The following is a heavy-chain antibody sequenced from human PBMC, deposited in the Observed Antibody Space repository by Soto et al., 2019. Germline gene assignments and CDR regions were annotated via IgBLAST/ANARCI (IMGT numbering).Heavy chain of an antibody. D-gene: IGHD2-15*01. CDR2: INPTSSHI. Sequence: EVQLVESGGGLVMPGGSLRLSCAASGFTFSAYHMTWVRQAPGKGLEWVSSINPTSSHIYYADSARGRFTISRDDSKNSVSLQMNSLRTEDAALYYCARGYCGGGGCYLRRDAFDVWGQGTMVTVSS. CDR3: ARGYCGGGGCYLRRDAFDV. CDR1: GFTFSAYH. J-gene: IGHJ3*01. V-gene: IGHV3-21*01.